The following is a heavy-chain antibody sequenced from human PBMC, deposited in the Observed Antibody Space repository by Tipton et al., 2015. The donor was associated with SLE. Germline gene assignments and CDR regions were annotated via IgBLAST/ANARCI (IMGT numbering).Heavy chain of an antibody. V-gene: IGHV4-39*07. CDR1: GGSISSRTYY. D-gene: IGHD1-14*01. Sequence: TLSLTCTVSGGSISSRTYYWGWIRQPPGKGLEWIGSVSSGGYTYYSPSLKSRITISVDTSKNQFSLKLSSVTAADTAVYYCARASYGRTQFLYYFDYWGQGTLVTVSS. J-gene: IGHJ4*02. CDR3: ARASYGRTQFLYYFDY. CDR2: VSSGGYT.